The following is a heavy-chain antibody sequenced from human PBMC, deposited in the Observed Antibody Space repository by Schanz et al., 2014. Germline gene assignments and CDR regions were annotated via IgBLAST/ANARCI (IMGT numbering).Heavy chain of an antibody. CDR3: ARGGYSSGWYDRDIAHFDY. CDR1: GYAFSDYG. D-gene: IGHD6-19*01. V-gene: IGHV1-18*01. Sequence: QVQLVQSGDEVKKPGASVKVSCKTSGYAFSDYGITWVRQAPGQGLQWMGWISPYTGNTNYAQTLQGRITLTTDTATSTAYMELRSLRSDDTALYYCARGGYSSGWYDRDIAHFDYWGQGTLVTVSS. J-gene: IGHJ4*02. CDR2: ISPYTGNT.